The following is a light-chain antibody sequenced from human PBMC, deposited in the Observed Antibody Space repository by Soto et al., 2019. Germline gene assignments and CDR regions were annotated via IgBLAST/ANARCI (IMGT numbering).Light chain of an antibody. J-gene: IGLJ1*01. Sequence: QSALTQPASVSVSPGQSITISCTGTSNDVGSYNRVSWYQQPPRTAPKLMIYEVSNRPSGVSNRFSGSKSGNTASLTISGLQAEDEADYYCNSYTTTSTYVFGTGTKLTVL. V-gene: IGLV2-14*01. CDR3: NSYTTTSTYV. CDR2: EVS. CDR1: SNDVGSYNR.